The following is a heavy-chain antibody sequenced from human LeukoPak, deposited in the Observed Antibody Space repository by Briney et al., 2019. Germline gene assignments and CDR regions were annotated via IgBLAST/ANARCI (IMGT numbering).Heavy chain of an antibody. Sequence: GGSLRLSCAASGFTFSSYGMHWVRQAPGKGLEWVAVISYDGSNKYCADSVKGRFTISRDNSKNTLYLQMNSLRAEDTAVYYCAKDQSITIFGGGYYYYGMDVWGQGTTVTVSS. J-gene: IGHJ6*02. CDR1: GFTFSSYG. CDR3: AKDQSITIFGGGYYYYGMDV. V-gene: IGHV3-30*18. D-gene: IGHD3-3*01. CDR2: ISYDGSNK.